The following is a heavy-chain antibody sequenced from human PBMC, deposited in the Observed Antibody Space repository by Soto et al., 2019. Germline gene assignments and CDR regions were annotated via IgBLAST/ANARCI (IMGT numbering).Heavy chain of an antibody. CDR2: IYYSGST. CDR3: ARLVDVVVPAAMLLVDY. D-gene: IGHD2-2*01. J-gene: IGHJ4*02. V-gene: IGHV4-39*01. Sequence: SETLSLTCTVSGGSISSSSYYWGWIRQPPGKGLEWIGSIYYSGSTYYNPSLKSRVTISVDTSKNQFSLKLSSVTAADTAVYYCARLVDVVVPAAMLLVDYWGQGTLVTVSS. CDR1: GGSISSSSYY.